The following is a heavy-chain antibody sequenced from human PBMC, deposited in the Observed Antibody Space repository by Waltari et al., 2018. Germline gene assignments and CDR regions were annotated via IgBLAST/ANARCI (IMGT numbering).Heavy chain of an antibody. CDR2: ISWNSGAI. D-gene: IGHD1-26*01. CDR3: AKDGKQGGNYNYYYSGINI. J-gene: IGHJ6*01. Sequence: EMQLVESGGALVQPGRSLRLSCAASGFRLDDLAMPWVRQIPGKGLEWVSGISWNSGAIEYADSVKGRFIISRDNAKNTLYLQMNSLRSEDTALYYCAKDGKQGGNYNYYYSGINIWGQGTTVTVSS. V-gene: IGHV3-9*01. CDR1: GFRLDDLA.